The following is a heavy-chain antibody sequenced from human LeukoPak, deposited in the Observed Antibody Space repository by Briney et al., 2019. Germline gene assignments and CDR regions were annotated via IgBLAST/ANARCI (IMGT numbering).Heavy chain of an antibody. CDR2: IIPILGIA. V-gene: IGHV1-69*04. CDR3: AGAPGSAPPDY. J-gene: IGHJ4*02. CDR1: GGTFSSYA. Sequence: GSSVKVSCKASGGTFSSYAISWVRQAPGQGLEWMGRIIPILGIANYAQKFQGRVTITTDESTSTAYMELSSLRSEDTAVYYCAGAPGSAPPDYWGQGTLVTVSS.